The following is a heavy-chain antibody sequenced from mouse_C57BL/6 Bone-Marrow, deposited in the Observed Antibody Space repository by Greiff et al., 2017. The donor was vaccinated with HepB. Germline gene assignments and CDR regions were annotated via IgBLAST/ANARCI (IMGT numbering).Heavy chain of an antibody. CDR2: IWRGGST. J-gene: IGHJ4*01. CDR3: AKITTVVAKDAMDY. D-gene: IGHD1-1*01. V-gene: IGHV2-5*01. CDR1: GFSLTSYG. Sequence: VQGVESGPGLVQPSQRLSITCTVSGFSLTSYGVHWVRQSPGKGLEWLGVIWRGGSTDYNAAFMSRLSITKDNSQSQVFFKMNSLQADDTAIYYCAKITTVVAKDAMDYWGQGTSVTVSS.